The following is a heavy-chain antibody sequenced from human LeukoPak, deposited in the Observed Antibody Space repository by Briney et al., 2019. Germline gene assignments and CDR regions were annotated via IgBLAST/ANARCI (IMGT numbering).Heavy chain of an antibody. CDR3: ARDTRKQWLGNDYYYYGMDV. Sequence: GGSLRLSCAASGFALSSHWMTWVRQVPGRGPEWVANVNRDGSETYYLDSVKGRLTISRDNSKNTLYLQMNSLRAEDTAVYYCARDTRKQWLGNDYYYYGMDVWGQGTTVTVSS. CDR2: VNRDGSET. CDR1: GFALSSHW. D-gene: IGHD6-19*01. V-gene: IGHV3-7*01. J-gene: IGHJ6*02.